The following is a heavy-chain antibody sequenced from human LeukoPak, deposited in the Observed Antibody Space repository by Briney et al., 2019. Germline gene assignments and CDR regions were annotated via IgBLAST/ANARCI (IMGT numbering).Heavy chain of an antibody. V-gene: IGHV1-46*01. CDR3: ARDRKYYGSGSYSPAYDFDY. CDR2: INPSGGSI. Sequence: ASVKVSCKASGYTFTSYYMHWVRQAPGQGLEWMGIINPSGGSISYAQKFKGRVTMTRDTSTSTVYMELSSLRSEDTAVYYCARDRKYYGSGSYSPAYDFDYWGQGTLVTVSS. D-gene: IGHD3-10*01. CDR1: GYTFTSYY. J-gene: IGHJ4*02.